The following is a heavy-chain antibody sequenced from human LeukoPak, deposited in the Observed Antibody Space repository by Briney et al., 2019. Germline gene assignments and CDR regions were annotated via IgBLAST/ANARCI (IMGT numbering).Heavy chain of an antibody. CDR1: GFTFGDYA. CDR3: TRGVGGTIVD. D-gene: IGHD1-7*01. J-gene: IGHJ4*02. CDR2: IRSKGYGGTT. Sequence: PGGSLRLSCTASGFTFGDYAMSWVRQAPGKGLEWVGFIRSKGYGGTTEYAASVKGRFTISREDTKSIAFLHMNSLKTEDTGVYYCTRGVGGTIVDWGQGTLVIVSS. V-gene: IGHV3-49*04.